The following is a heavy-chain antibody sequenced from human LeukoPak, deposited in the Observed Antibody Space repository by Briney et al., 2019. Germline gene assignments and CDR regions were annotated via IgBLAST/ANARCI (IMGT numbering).Heavy chain of an antibody. V-gene: IGHV4-39*01. CDR3: ARQGDSSSWYLQGFCYMDV. CDR1: GGSISSSSYY. D-gene: IGHD6-13*01. Sequence: SETLSLTCTVSGGSISSSSYYWGWIRQPPGKGLEWIGSIYYSGSTYYNPSLKSRVTISVDTSKNQFSLKLSSVTAADTAVYYCARQGDSSSWYLQGFCYMDVWGKGTTVTISS. CDR2: IYYSGST. J-gene: IGHJ6*03.